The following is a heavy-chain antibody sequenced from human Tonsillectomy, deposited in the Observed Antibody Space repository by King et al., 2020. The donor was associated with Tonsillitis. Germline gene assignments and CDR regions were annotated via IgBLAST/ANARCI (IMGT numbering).Heavy chain of an antibody. CDR3: ARGSSSAARHFDY. Sequence: VQLQQWGAGLLKPSETLSLTCAVYGGSFSGYYWSWIRQPPGKGLEWIGEINHSGSTNYNPSLKSRISVSVDTSKNQFSLKLSSVTAADTAVYYCARGSSSAARHFDYWGQGTLVTVSS. CDR1: GGSFSGYY. CDR2: INHSGST. J-gene: IGHJ4*02. V-gene: IGHV4-34*01. D-gene: IGHD6-13*01.